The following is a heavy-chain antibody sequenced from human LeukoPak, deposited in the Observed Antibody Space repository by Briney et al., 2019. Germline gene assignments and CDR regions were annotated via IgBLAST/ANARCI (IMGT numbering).Heavy chain of an antibody. D-gene: IGHD1-26*01. CDR1: GYTFTIYD. CDR2: MNPNSGNT. J-gene: IGHJ6*02. CDR3: ARSGDRGMDV. V-gene: IGHV1-8*01. Sequence: GASVTVSCKASGYTFTIYDINWVRQATGQGLEWMGWMNPNSGNTGYAQKFQGRVTMTRNTSISTAYMELCSLRSEDTAVYYCARSGDRGMDVWGQGTTVTVSS.